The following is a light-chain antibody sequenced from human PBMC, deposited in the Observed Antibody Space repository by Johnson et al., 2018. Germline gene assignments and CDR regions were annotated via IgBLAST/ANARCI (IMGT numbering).Light chain of an antibody. V-gene: IGLV1-51*02. J-gene: IGLJ1*01. Sequence: QSVLTQPPSVSAAPGQKVTISCSGSSSNIGNNYVSWYQQLPGTAPTLLIYENHKRPSGIPYRFSGSKSGTSATLGITGLQTGDEADYYCGKWDSSLSAGNVFGTGTKVTVL. CDR1: SSNIGNNY. CDR3: GKWDSSLSAGNV. CDR2: ENH.